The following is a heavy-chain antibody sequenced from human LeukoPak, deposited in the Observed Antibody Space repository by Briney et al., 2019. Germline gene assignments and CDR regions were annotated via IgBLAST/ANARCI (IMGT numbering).Heavy chain of an antibody. CDR2: ISSDESNT. V-gene: IGHV3-30*03. Sequence: GRSLRLSCAASGFTFSNYGMHWVRQPPGKGLEWVALISSDESNTYYADSVKGRFTISRDNSKNTLYLQMNSLRAEDTAMYYCARVVQTGYGGYKTYFYYYGMDVWDQGTTVTVSS. CDR1: GFTFSNYG. D-gene: IGHD5-12*01. CDR3: ARVVQTGYGGYKTYFYYYGMDV. J-gene: IGHJ6*02.